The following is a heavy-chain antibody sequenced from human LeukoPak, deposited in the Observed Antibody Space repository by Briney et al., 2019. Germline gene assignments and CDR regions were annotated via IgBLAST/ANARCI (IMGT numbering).Heavy chain of an antibody. CDR2: ISAYNGNT. CDR3: ARGPSRGYSGYDYSAPFDY. V-gene: IGHV1-18*01. CDR1: GYTFTSYG. J-gene: IGHJ4*02. Sequence: VASVNVSCKASGYTFTSYGISWVRQAPGQGLEWMGWISAYNGNTNYAQKLQGRVTITRDTSASTAYMELSSLRSEDTAVYYCARGPSRGYSGYDYSAPFDYWGQGTLVTVSS. D-gene: IGHD5-12*01.